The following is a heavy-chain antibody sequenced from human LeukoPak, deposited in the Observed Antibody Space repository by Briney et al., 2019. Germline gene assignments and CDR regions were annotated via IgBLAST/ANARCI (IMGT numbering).Heavy chain of an antibody. D-gene: IGHD3-22*01. CDR1: GFTFSKNW. Sequence: GGSLRLSCVASGFTFSKNWMHWVRQAPGKGLVWVSRIQGDGSNTNYADSVKGRFTISRDNSKNTLYLQMNSLRAEDTAVYYCARDGAYDSSGYYGDYWGQGTLVTVSS. CDR2: IQGDGSNT. J-gene: IGHJ4*02. V-gene: IGHV3-74*01. CDR3: ARDGAYDSSGYYGDY.